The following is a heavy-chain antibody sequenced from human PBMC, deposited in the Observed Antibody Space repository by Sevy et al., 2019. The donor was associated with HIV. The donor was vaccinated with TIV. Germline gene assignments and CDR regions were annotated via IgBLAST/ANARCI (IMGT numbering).Heavy chain of an antibody. Sequence: GESLKISCKGSGYSFTSYWIGWVRQMPGKGLEWMGIIYPGDSDTRYSPAFQGQVTISADKSISTAYLQWSSLKASETAMVYCATLESSSGWYVWFDPWGQGTLVTVSS. D-gene: IGHD6-13*01. CDR2: IYPGDSDT. J-gene: IGHJ5*02. CDR3: ATLESSSGWYVWFDP. V-gene: IGHV5-51*01. CDR1: GYSFTSYW.